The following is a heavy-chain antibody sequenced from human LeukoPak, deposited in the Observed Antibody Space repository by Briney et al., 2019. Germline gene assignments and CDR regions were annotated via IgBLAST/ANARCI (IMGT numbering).Heavy chain of an antibody. J-gene: IGHJ6*03. CDR3: ASHGSGSYYSRFYYYMDV. D-gene: IGHD3-10*01. Sequence: GGSLRLSCAASGFTFSSYPMNWVRQAPGKGLEWVSSISTSNNYIYYADSVKGRFTISRDNAKNSLYLQMNSLRAEDTAVYYCASHGSGSYYSRFYYYMDVWGKGTTVTISS. CDR2: ISTSNNYI. CDR1: GFTFSSYP. V-gene: IGHV3-21*01.